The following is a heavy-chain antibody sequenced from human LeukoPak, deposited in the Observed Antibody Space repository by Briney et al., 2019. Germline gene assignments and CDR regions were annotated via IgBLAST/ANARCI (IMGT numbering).Heavy chain of an antibody. Sequence: GGTLRLSCAASGFTFSSNGMHWVRQAPGKGLERVAVIWYDGSNKYYADSVKGRFTISRDNSKNTLYLQMNSLRAEDTAVYYCARDGRDGFQLSDYLDYWGQGTVVTVSS. D-gene: IGHD5-24*01. CDR2: IWYDGSNK. J-gene: IGHJ4*02. V-gene: IGHV3-33*01. CDR1: GFTFSSNG. CDR3: ARDGRDGFQLSDYLDY.